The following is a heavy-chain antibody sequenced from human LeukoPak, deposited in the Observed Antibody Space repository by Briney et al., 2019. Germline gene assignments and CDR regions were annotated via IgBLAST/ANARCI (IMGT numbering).Heavy chain of an antibody. CDR2: ISGSGGST. D-gene: IGHD3-3*01. Sequence: PGGSLRLSCAASGFTFSSYAMSWVRQAPGKGLEWVSAISGSGGSTYYADSVKGRFPISRDNSKNTLHLQMNSLRAEDTAVYYCAKRILHYDFWSGPGAFDIWGQGTMVTVSS. CDR3: AKRILHYDFWSGPGAFDI. V-gene: IGHV3-23*01. CDR1: GFTFSSYA. J-gene: IGHJ3*02.